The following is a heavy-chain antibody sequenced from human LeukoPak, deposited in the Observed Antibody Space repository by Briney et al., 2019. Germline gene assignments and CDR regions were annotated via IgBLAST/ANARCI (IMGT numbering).Heavy chain of an antibody. Sequence: AGGSLRLSCAASGFTFSDYGMHWVRQAPGKGLEWVAVISYDGNYKYSADSMKGRLTVSRDNSKNMLYLQMNSLRPEDTAVYYCARDPLTDCSGGSCYSEGFDPWGQGTLVTVSS. D-gene: IGHD2-15*01. CDR1: GFTFSDYG. CDR2: ISYDGNYK. CDR3: ARDPLTDCSGGSCYSEGFDP. J-gene: IGHJ5*02. V-gene: IGHV3-30-3*01.